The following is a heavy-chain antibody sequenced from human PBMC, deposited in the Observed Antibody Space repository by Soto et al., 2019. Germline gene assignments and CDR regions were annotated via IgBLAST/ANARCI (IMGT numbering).Heavy chain of an antibody. J-gene: IGHJ5*02. Sequence: SETLSLTCTVSGGYINTNNYYWGWVRQPPGKGLEWIGSVFYNGTTYYSPSLKSRVTISLATSRAQFSLTRASVTAADTAVYYCARLVLVSPVANALGQGAMLTVSS. CDR2: VFYNGTT. V-gene: IGHV4-39*01. CDR3: ARLVLVSPVANA. D-gene: IGHD6-6*01. CDR1: GGYINTNNYY.